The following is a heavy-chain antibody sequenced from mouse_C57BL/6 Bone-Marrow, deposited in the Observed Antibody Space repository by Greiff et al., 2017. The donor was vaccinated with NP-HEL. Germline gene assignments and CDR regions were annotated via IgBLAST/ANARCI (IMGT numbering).Heavy chain of an antibody. Sequence: EVMLVESGGDLVKPGGSLKLSCAASGFTFSSYGMSWVRQTPDKRLEWVATISSGGSYTYYPDSVKGRFTISRDNAKNTLYLQMSSLKSEDTAMYYCARVYGPWLAYWGQGTLVTVSA. V-gene: IGHV5-6*01. CDR2: ISSGGSYT. CDR3: ARVYGPWLAY. CDR1: GFTFSSYG. J-gene: IGHJ3*01. D-gene: IGHD1-1*01.